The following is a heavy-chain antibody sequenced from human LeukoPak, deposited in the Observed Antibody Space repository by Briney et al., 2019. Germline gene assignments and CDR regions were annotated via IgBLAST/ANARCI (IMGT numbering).Heavy chain of an antibody. CDR3: ASSGSYWVRYYYGMDV. CDR2: INHSGST. D-gene: IGHD1-26*01. J-gene: IGHJ6*02. V-gene: IGHV4-34*01. CDR1: GGSFSGYY. Sequence: PSETLSLTCAVYGGSFSGYYWSWIRQPPGKGLEWIGEINHSGSTNYNPSLKSRVTISVDTSKNQFSLKLSSVTAADTAVYYCASSGSYWVRYYYGMDVWGQGTTVTASS.